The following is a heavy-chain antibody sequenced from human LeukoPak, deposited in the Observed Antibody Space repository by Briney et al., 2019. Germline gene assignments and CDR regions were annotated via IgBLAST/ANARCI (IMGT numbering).Heavy chain of an antibody. CDR3: ARSRLMYYDFWSGPFDY. J-gene: IGHJ4*02. CDR1: GFTFSTYS. V-gene: IGHV3-7*01. CDR2: IKQDGSEK. Sequence: GGSLRLSCGGSGFTFSTYSMNWVRQAPGKGLEWVANIKQDGSEKYYVDSVKGRFTISRDNAKNSLYLQMNSLRAEDTAVYYCARSRLMYYDFWSGPFDYWGQGTLVTVSS. D-gene: IGHD3-3*01.